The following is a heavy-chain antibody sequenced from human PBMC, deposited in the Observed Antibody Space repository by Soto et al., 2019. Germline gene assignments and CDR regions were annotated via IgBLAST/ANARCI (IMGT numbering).Heavy chain of an antibody. CDR1: GFTFSSYS. D-gene: IGHD5-18*01. V-gene: IGHV3-48*01. CDR3: ARVVDTAMVPPHYGMDV. CDR2: ISSSSSTI. J-gene: IGHJ6*02. Sequence: EVQLVESGGGLVQPGGSLRLSCAASGFTFSSYSMNWVRQAPGKGLEWVSYISSSSSTIYYADSVKGRFTISRDNAKNSLYLQMNSLRAEDTAVYYCARVVDTAMVPPHYGMDVWGQGTTVTVSS.